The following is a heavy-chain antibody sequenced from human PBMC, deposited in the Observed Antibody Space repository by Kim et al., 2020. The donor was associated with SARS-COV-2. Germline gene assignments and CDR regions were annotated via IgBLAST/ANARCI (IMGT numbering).Heavy chain of an antibody. CDR2: ISSSAGTI. CDR3: VRDALLVGATAYYFDY. J-gene: IGHJ4*02. CDR1: RFTFSSYA. Sequence: GGSLRLSCAGSRFTFSSYAMNWVRQAPGKGLEWVSYISSSAGTIYYADSVKGRFTISRDNAKNSLYLQLNSLRPEDTAVYYCVRDALLVGATAYYFDYWGQGTLVTVSS. V-gene: IGHV3-48*03. D-gene: IGHD1-26*01.